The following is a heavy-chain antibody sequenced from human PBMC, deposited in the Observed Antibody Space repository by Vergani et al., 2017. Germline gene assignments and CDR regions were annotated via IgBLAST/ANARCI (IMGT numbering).Heavy chain of an antibody. J-gene: IGHJ4*02. D-gene: IGHD2-21*01. CDR3: TRHVPCGDIVCLHCEH. CDR1: ESSFISNE. V-gene: IGHV5-51*01. CDR2: INPIDSKI. Sequence: EVMLVQSGAEVKKPGESLKISCKYSESSFISNEIAWVRQMSGKGLQWMGNINPIDSKIAYSPSFQGQAIMSLDKSITTAYLQWRSLKASDTAIYYCTRHVPCGDIVCLHCEHWCQGTQVTFSS.